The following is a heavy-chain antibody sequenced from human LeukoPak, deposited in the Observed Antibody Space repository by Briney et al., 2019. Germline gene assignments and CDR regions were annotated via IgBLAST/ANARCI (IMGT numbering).Heavy chain of an antibody. J-gene: IGHJ3*02. CDR2: IYYSGST. CDR1: GGSISSYY. Sequence: SETLSLTCTVSGGSISSYYWSWIRQPPGKGLEWIGYIYYSGSTNYNPSLKSRVTISVDTSKNQFSLKLSSVTAADTAVYYCARYPTVAEAFDIWGQGTMVTVSS. CDR3: ARYPTVAEAFDI. D-gene: IGHD6-19*01. V-gene: IGHV4-59*08.